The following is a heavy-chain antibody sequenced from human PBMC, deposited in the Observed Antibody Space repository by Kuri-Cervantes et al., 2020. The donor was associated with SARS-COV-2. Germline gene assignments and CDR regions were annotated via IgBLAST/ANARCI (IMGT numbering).Heavy chain of an antibody. CDR2: INDSGGTK. V-gene: IGHV3-23*01. D-gene: IGHD1-1*01. Sequence: GESLKISCAASGFTFSSYYMSWVRQAPGKGLEWVAEINDSGGTKYYADSVRGRFTIPSNNSKNTPYLQMNGMGAEETAVYYCAKAPKQLRQAYFDSWGQGTLVTVSS. CDR1: GFTFSSYY. J-gene: IGHJ4*02. CDR3: AKAPKQLRQAYFDS.